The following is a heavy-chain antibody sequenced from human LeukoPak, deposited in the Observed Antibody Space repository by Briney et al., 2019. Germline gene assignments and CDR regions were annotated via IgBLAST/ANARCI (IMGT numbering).Heavy chain of an antibody. J-gene: IGHJ3*02. V-gene: IGHV1-2*02. CDR2: INPHSGVT. Sequence: ASVTVSCKASGYTFIGYYIHWVRQAPGQGLEWMGWINPHSGVTTYAQNFQGRVTMARDTSTRTAYMELSGLRSDDTAVYYCARGDRIEGATGAFDIWGQGTMVAVPS. D-gene: IGHD1-26*01. CDR1: GYTFIGYY. CDR3: ARGDRIEGATGAFDI.